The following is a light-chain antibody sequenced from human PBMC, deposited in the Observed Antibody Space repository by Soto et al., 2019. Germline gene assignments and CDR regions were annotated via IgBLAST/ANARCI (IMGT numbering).Light chain of an antibody. V-gene: IGLV2-14*01. CDR2: EVS. CDR3: SSYTSSSAHVV. Sequence: QSALTQPASVSGSPGQSITISCPGTSSDVGGYNYVSWYQQHPGKAPKLMIYEVSNRPSGVSNRFSGSKSGNTASLTISGLQVEDEADYYRSSYTSSSAHVVFGGGTQLTVL. J-gene: IGLJ2*01. CDR1: SSDVGGYNY.